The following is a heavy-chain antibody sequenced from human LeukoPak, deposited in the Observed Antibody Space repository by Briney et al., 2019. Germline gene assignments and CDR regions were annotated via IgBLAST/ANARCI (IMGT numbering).Heavy chain of an antibody. D-gene: IGHD3-16*01. J-gene: IGHJ6*03. Sequence: SVKVSCKASGGTFSSYAISWVRQAPGQGLEWMGGIIPIFGTANYAQKFQGRVTITADESTSTAYMELSSLRSEDTAVYYCARNGGRGYPLTHETGFVFGGRDQYYYYMDVWGKGTTVTISS. CDR3: ARNGGRGYPLTHETGFVFGGRDQYYYYMDV. CDR2: IIPIFGTA. CDR1: GGTFSSYA. V-gene: IGHV1-69*01.